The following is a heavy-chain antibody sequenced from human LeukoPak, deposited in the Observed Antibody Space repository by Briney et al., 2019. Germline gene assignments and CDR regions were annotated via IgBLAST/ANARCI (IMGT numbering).Heavy chain of an antibody. CDR1: GDSVSSNSAA. J-gene: IGHJ3*02. Sequence: SQTLSLTCAISGDSVSSNSAAWNWIRQSPSRGLEWLGRTYYRSKWYNDYAVSVKSRITINPDTSKNQFSLQLNSVTPEDTAVYYCARDNPSIAVAGTGTDSPHAFDIWGQGTMVTVSS. CDR3: ARDNPSIAVAGTGTDSPHAFDI. V-gene: IGHV6-1*01. CDR2: TYYRSKWYN. D-gene: IGHD6-19*01.